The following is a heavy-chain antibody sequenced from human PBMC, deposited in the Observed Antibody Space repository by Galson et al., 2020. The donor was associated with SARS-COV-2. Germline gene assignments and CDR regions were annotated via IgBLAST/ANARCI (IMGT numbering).Heavy chain of an antibody. CDR3: VRAGRYGSGTHYYYGMDV. CDR2: IDRAGDT. Sequence: GGSLRLSCAASGFTFSTYDMHWVRQPKGKGLEWVSVIDRAGDTYYSDSVRGRFNISRDNAKDSLYLQMNSLRVGDTAVYYCVRAGRYGSGTHYYYGMDVWCQGTTVTV. D-gene: IGHD3-10*01. CDR1: GFTFSTYD. J-gene: IGHJ6*02. V-gene: IGHV3-13*01.